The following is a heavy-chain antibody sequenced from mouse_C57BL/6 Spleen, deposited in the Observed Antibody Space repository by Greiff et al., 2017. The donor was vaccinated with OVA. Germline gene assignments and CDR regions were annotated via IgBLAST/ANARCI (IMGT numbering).Heavy chain of an antibody. V-gene: IGHV2-2*01. D-gene: IGHD1-1*01. J-gene: IGHJ3*01. CDR1: GFSLTSYG. CDR2: IWSGGST. Sequence: VQLVESGPGLVQPSQSLSITCTVSGFSLTSYGVHWVRQSPGKGLEWLGVIWSGGSTDYNAAFISRLSISKDKSKSQVFFKMNSLQADDTAIYYCARGRYGGFAYWGQGTLVTVSA. CDR3: ARGRYGGFAY.